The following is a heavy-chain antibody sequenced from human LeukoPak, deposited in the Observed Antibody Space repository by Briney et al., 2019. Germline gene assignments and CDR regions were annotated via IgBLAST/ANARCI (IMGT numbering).Heavy chain of an antibody. D-gene: IGHD6-13*01. CDR1: GFTFSSYA. CDR2: ISYDGSNK. J-gene: IGHJ4*02. Sequence: GGSLRLSCAASGFTFSSYAMPWVRQAPGKGLEWVAVISYDGSNKYYADSVKGRFTISRDNSKNTLYLQMNSLRSEDTAVYYCARAYSSSWHNFDHWGQGTLVTVSS. V-gene: IGHV3-30-3*01. CDR3: ARAYSSSWHNFDH.